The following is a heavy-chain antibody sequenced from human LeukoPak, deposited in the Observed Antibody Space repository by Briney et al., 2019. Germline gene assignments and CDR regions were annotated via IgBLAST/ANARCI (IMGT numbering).Heavy chain of an antibody. Sequence: SVKVSCKASGGTFSSYAISWVRQAPGQGLEWMGGIIPIFGTANYAQKLQGRVTITADESTSTAYMELSSLRSEDTAVYYCAPVGIAAAGTSSWGQGTLVTVSS. D-gene: IGHD6-13*01. CDR3: APVGIAAAGTSS. V-gene: IGHV1-69*13. CDR2: IIPIFGTA. CDR1: GGTFSSYA. J-gene: IGHJ4*02.